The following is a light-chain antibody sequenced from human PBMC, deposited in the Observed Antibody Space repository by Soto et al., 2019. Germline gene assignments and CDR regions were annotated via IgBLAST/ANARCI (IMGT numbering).Light chain of an antibody. CDR3: QQYDDWLRLT. Sequence: EIVLTQSPGSLSLSPGDGATLSCRASQSVSTNYLAWFQQKPGQAPRLLIYGAHIRAIGIADRFRGSGSGTDFTLTISRLEPEDFAVYFCQQYDDWLRLTFGGGTKVDIK. CDR1: QSVSTNY. V-gene: IGKV3-20*01. CDR2: GAH. J-gene: IGKJ4*01.